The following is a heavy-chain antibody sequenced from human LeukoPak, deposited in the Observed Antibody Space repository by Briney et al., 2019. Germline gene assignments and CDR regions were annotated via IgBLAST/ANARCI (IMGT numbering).Heavy chain of an antibody. J-gene: IGHJ5*02. CDR1: GYRFTGNF. D-gene: IGHD3-9*01. V-gene: IGHV1-2*02. CDR3: ARAREVTGLTP. Sequence: ASVKVSCQASGYRFTGNFIHWVRQAPGQGLEWMAWINPNTCDTNYAQKFQGRVTVTRDTSISTVYMEVSSLRHDDTGIDYCARAREVTGLTPWGQGTLVTVSS. CDR2: INPNTCDT.